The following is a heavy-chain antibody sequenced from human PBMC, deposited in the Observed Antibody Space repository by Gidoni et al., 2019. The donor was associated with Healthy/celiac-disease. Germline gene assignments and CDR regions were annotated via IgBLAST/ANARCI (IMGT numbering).Heavy chain of an antibody. CDR2: IIPILGIA. CDR3: ARGRSGGSGWYDY. J-gene: IGHJ4*02. CDR1: ASTFSSYT. V-gene: IGHV1-69*04. Sequence: QVQPVESGAEVKKPGSWDTGFCKVSASTFSSYTISWVRQAPGPGLEWMGRIIPILGIANYAQKFQGRVTITADKSTSTAYMELSSLRSEDTAVYYCARGRSGGSGWYDYWGQGTLVTVSS. D-gene: IGHD6-19*01.